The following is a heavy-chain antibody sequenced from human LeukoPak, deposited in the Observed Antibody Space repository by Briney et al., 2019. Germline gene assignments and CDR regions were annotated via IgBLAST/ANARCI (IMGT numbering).Heavy chain of an antibody. V-gene: IGHV4-34*01. CDR1: GGSFSGYY. J-gene: IGHJ4*02. CDR2: INHSGST. Sequence: SETLSLTCAVYGGSFSGYYWSWIRQPPGKGLEWIGEINHSGSTNYNPSLKSRVTISVDTSKNQFSLKLSSVTAADTAGYYCAREGAEYDSSGYSPSFDYWGQGTLVTVSS. D-gene: IGHD3-22*01. CDR3: AREGAEYDSSGYSPSFDY.